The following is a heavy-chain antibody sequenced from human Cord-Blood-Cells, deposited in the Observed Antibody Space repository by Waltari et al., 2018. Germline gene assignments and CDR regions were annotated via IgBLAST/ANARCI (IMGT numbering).Heavy chain of an antibody. CDR3: ARQFMITFGGVIGYYYGMDV. CDR2: IYYSGST. J-gene: IGHJ6*02. CDR1: GGSISSSSYY. V-gene: IGHV4-39*01. Sequence: QLHLQESGPGLVKPSEPLSHTCTVSGGSISSSSYYWGWIRQPPGKGLEWIGSIYYSGSTYYNPSLKSRVTISVDTSKNQFSLKLSSVTAADTAVYYCARQFMITFGGVIGYYYGMDVWGQGTTVTVSS. D-gene: IGHD3-16*01.